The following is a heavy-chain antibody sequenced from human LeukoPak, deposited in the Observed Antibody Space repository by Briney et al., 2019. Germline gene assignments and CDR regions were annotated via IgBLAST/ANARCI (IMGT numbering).Heavy chain of an antibody. J-gene: IGHJ5*02. Sequence: GGSLRLSCAASGFTISGIYMTWVRQAPGKGLEWVSVINNGGGTYYADSVKGRFTISRDNSKNTLYLQMNSLRAEDTAVYYCAKDQTPRYSSSWFNWFDPWGQGTLVTVSS. V-gene: IGHV3-53*01. CDR3: AKDQTPRYSSSWFNWFDP. CDR2: INNGGGT. D-gene: IGHD6-13*01. CDR1: GFTISGIY.